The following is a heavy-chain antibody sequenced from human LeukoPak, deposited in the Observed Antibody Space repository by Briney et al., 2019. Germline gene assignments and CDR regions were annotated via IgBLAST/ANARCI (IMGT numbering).Heavy chain of an antibody. CDR1: GGSISSYY. CDR2: IYYSGST. D-gene: IGHD2-21*02. CDR3: ARGEAYCGGDCYSNWFDP. V-gene: IGHV4-59*01. Sequence: PSETLSLACTVSGGSISSYYWSWIRQPPGKGLEWIGYIYYSGSTNYNPSLKSRVTISVDTSKNQFSLKLSSVTGADTAVYYCARGEAYCGGDCYSNWFDPWGQGTLVTVSS. J-gene: IGHJ5*02.